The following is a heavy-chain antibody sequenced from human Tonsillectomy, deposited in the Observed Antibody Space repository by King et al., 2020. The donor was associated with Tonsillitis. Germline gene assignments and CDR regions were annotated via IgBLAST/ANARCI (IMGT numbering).Heavy chain of an antibody. CDR2: INAGNGNT. CDR1: GYTFTNYV. V-gene: IGHV1-3*01. D-gene: IGHD6-19*01. Sequence: QLVQSGAEVQKPGASVKVSCKASGYTFTNYVIHWVRQAPGQRLEWMGWINAGNGNTKYSQKFQGRVTITRDTSASTAYMELSSLRSEDTALYYCARDLSVSVAGTLLAFDIWGQGTMVTVSS. J-gene: IGHJ3*02. CDR3: ARDLSVSVAGTLLAFDI.